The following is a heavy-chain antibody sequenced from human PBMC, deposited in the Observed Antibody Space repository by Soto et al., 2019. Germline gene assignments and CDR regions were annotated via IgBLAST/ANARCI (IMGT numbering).Heavy chain of an antibody. CDR3: ARGYGSGWYAFDY. V-gene: IGHV4-31*03. Sequence: QVQLQESGPGLVKPSQTLSLTCTVSGDSISSGGYYWSWIRQLPGKGLEWIGYIYYSGSTYYNPSLKSRITTSVDTSKNQFSLNLFSVTAADTAVYYCARGYGSGWYAFDYWGQGTLVTVSS. CDR2: IYYSGST. J-gene: IGHJ4*02. CDR1: GDSISSGGYY. D-gene: IGHD6-19*01.